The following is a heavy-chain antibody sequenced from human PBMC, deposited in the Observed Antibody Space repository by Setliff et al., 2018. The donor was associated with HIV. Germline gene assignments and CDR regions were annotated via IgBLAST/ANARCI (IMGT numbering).Heavy chain of an antibody. D-gene: IGHD1-26*01. J-gene: IGHJ4*02. CDR2: INHSGST. CDR1: GGSFTTYY. Sequence: PSETLSLTCGVYGGSFTTYYWTWIRQPPGKGLEWLGEINHSGSTNYNPSLKSRVTISVDTSKNQFSLKLSSVTAADTAVYYCARGGSLNDYWGQGTLVTVSS. CDR3: ARGGSLNDY. V-gene: IGHV4-34*01.